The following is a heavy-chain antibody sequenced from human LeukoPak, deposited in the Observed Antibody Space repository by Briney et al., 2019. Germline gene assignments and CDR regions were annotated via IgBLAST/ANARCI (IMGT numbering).Heavy chain of an antibody. CDR2: IWYDGSNK. Sequence: SGGCLRLSCAASGFTFSSYGMHWVRQAPGKGLEWVAVIWYDGSNKYYADSVKGRFTICRDNSKNTLYLQGNGQSAEDTAVYYCAKGPIQRSDGLRRFYYFDYGGQGSLVTVSS. CDR1: GFTFSSYG. D-gene: IGHD5-12*01. J-gene: IGHJ4*02. V-gene: IGHV3-33*06. CDR3: AKGPIQRSDGLRRFYYFDY.